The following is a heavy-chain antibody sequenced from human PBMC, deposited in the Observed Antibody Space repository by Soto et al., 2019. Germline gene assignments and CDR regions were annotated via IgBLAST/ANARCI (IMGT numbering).Heavy chain of an antibody. CDR1: GGSISSGGYY. V-gene: IGHV4-31*03. D-gene: IGHD3-10*01. CDR3: ARGVTMVRGVGLFYFDY. Sequence: QVQLQESGPGLVKPSQTLSLTCTVSGGSISSGGYYWSWIRQHPGKGLEWIGYMYYSGSTYYNPSLKRRITIAVDTSKKKFSRKLSSVTAADTAVYYCARGVTMVRGVGLFYFDYWGQGTLVTVSS. J-gene: IGHJ4*02. CDR2: MYYSGST.